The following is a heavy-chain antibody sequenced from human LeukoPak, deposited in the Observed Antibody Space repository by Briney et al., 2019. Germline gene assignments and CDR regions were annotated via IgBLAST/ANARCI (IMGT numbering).Heavy chain of an antibody. D-gene: IGHD3-3*01. V-gene: IGHV3-30*18. CDR3: AKDGSYYDFDY. CDR2: ISYDGSNK. CDR1: GFTFSSYG. J-gene: IGHJ4*02. Sequence: PGRSLRLSCAASGFTFSSYGMPWVRQAPGKGLEWVAVISYDGSNKYYADSVKGRFTISRDNSKNTLYLQMNSLRAEDTAVFYCAKDGSYYDFDYWGQGTLVTVSS.